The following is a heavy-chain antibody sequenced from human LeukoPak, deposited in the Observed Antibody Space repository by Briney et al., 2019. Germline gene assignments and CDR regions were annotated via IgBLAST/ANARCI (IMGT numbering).Heavy chain of an antibody. Sequence: SVKVSCKASGGTFNSYAISWVRQAPGQGLEWMGRIIPILGIANYAQKFQGRVTITADKSTSTAYMELSSLRSEDTAVYYCASGSDDSSSWFDYWGQGTLVTVSS. J-gene: IGHJ4*02. CDR2: IIPILGIA. CDR3: ASGSDDSSSWFDY. CDR1: GGTFNSYA. V-gene: IGHV1-69*04. D-gene: IGHD6-13*01.